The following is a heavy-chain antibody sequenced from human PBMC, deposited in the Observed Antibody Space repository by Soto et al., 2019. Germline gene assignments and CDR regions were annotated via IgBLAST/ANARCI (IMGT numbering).Heavy chain of an antibody. CDR1: GFTFSSYW. D-gene: IGHD5-12*01. J-gene: IGHJ6*02. CDR3: AREVVLEMATNYYYYGMDV. V-gene: IGHV3-74*01. CDR2: INSDGSST. Sequence: GGSLRLSCAASGFTFSSYWMHWVRQAPGKGLVWVSRINSDGSSTSYADSVKGRFTISRDNAKNTLYLQMNSLRAEDTAVYYCAREVVLEMATNYYYYGMDVWGQGTTVTVSS.